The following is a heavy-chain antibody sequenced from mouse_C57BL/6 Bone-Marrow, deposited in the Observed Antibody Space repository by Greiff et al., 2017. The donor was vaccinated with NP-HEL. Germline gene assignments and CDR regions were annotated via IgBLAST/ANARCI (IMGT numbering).Heavy chain of an antibody. CDR3: ARPYYSSYDY. V-gene: IGHV1-26*01. CDR2: INPNNGGT. J-gene: IGHJ2*01. CDR1: GYTFTDYY. D-gene: IGHD2-5*01. Sequence: VQLQQSGPELVKPGASVKISCKASGYTFTDYYMNWVKQSPGKSLEWIGDINPNNGGTSYNQKFKGKATLTVDKSSSTAYMELRSLTSEDSAGYYCARPYYSSYDYWGQGTTLTVSS.